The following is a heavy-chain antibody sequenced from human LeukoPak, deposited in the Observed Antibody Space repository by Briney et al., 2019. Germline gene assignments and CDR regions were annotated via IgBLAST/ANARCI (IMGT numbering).Heavy chain of an antibody. D-gene: IGHD3-22*01. Sequence: ASVKVSCKASGYTLTGYYMHWVRQAPGQGLEWLGWINPNSGGTNYAQKFQGRVTMTRDTSISTAYMELSRLRSDDTAVYYCARAYDSSGYLDYWGQGTLVTVSS. CDR1: GYTLTGYY. CDR3: ARAYDSSGYLDY. V-gene: IGHV1-2*02. CDR2: INPNSGGT. J-gene: IGHJ4*02.